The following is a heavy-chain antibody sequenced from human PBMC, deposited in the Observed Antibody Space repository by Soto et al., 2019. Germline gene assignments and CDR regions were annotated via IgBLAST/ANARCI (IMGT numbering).Heavy chain of an antibody. V-gene: IGHV1-58*01. Sequence: SVKGSCNASGFTFTSSALQWVRQARGQRLEWIGWIVVGSGNTNYAQKFQERVTITRDMSTSTAYMELSSLRSEDTAVYYCAADGMATDSYYFDYWGQGTLVTVSS. CDR3: AADGMATDSYYFDY. CDR2: IVVGSGNT. J-gene: IGHJ4*02. CDR1: GFTFTSSA. D-gene: IGHD5-12*01.